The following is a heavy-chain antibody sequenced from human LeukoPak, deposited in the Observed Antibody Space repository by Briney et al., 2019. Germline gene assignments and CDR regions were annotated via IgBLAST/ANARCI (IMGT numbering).Heavy chain of an antibody. CDR1: GFTFSIYS. CDR3: AKSSGDPFDAFDI. Sequence: GGSLRLSCAASGFTFSIYSMNWVRQAPGKGLEWASSISSSSSYIHYTDSVKGRFTISRDNAKNTLYLQMNSLRAEDTAVYYCAKSSGDPFDAFDIWGQGTMVTVSS. V-gene: IGHV3-21*04. J-gene: IGHJ3*02. D-gene: IGHD4-17*01. CDR2: ISSSSSYI.